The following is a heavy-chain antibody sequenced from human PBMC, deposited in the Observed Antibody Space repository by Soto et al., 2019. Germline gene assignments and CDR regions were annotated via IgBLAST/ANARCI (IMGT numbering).Heavy chain of an antibody. Sequence: PSETLSLTCTVSGGSVSSGRYYWSWIRQPPGKGLEWVGYIYYSGSTNYNPSLKSRVTISVDTSKNQFSLKLSSVTAADTAVYYCARDVRGSYFDYWGQGTLVTVSS. V-gene: IGHV4-61*01. CDR2: IYYSGST. CDR1: GGSVSSGRYY. CDR3: ARDVRGSYFDY. D-gene: IGHD3-16*01. J-gene: IGHJ4*02.